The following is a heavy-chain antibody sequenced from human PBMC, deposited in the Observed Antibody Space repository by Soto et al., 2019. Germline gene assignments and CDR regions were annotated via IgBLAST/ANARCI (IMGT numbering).Heavy chain of an antibody. CDR3: ARQTTIFGVVIKNAFDY. V-gene: IGHV4-39*01. D-gene: IGHD3-3*01. CDR1: GGSISSSSYY. J-gene: IGHJ4*02. Sequence: SETLSLTSSVSGGSISSSSYYWGWIRQPPGKGLEWIGSIYYSGSTYYNPSLKSRVTISVDTSKNQFSLKLSSVTAADTAVYYCARQTTIFGVVIKNAFDYWGQGTLVTV. CDR2: IYYSGST.